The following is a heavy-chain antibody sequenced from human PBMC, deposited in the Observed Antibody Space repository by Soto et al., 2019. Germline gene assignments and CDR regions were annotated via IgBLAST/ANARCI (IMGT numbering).Heavy chain of an antibody. D-gene: IGHD5-18*01. V-gene: IGHV1-69*13. CDR3: AREGDTAMVTAYYYGMDV. Sequence: GASVKVSCKASGGTFSSYAISWVRQAPGQGLEWMGGIIPIFGTANYAQKFQGRVTITADESTSTAYMELSSLRSEDTAVYYCAREGDTAMVTAYYYGMDVWGQGTTVTVSS. J-gene: IGHJ6*02. CDR2: IIPIFGTA. CDR1: GGTFSSYA.